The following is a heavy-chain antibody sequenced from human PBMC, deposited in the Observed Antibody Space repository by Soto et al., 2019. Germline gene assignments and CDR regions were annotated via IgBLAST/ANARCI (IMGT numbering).Heavy chain of an antibody. Sequence: QVQLVQSGAEVKKPGASVKVSCKASGYTFTGYYIHWVRQAPGQGLEWMGWINPNSGGTNYAQKFQGWVTMTRDTSITTSYMALSRLRSDDTAVYYCARSSGSGTYYAAVYYCGMDVWGQGTTVSVSS. CDR2: INPNSGGT. CDR1: GYTFTGYY. CDR3: ARSSGSGTYYAAVYYCGMDV. V-gene: IGHV1-2*04. J-gene: IGHJ6*02. D-gene: IGHD3-10*01.